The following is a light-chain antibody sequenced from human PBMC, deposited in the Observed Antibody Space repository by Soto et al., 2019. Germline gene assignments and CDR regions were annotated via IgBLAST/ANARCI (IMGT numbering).Light chain of an antibody. J-gene: IGKJ1*01. V-gene: IGKV3-11*01. CDR1: QSVSSH. CDR3: QQRSHWPT. Sequence: EVVLTQSPATLSVSPGERVTLSCRASQSVSSHLAWYQQKPGQSPRLLIYDASNRATGIPARFSGSGSGTDFTLTISSLEPEDFAFYFCQQRSHWPTFGQGTKVDIK. CDR2: DAS.